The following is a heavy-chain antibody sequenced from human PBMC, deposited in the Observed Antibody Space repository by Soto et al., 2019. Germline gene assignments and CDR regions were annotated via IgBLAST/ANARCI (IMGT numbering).Heavy chain of an antibody. D-gene: IGHD3-16*01. Sequence: EVQLLESGGGLVQPGGSLRLSCAASGFTFKNYAMSWARQAPGKGLEWVSGISGGGGSIHYADSVKGRFTISRDNSKNTLCLQMNSLRVEDTAVYYCAKAGPLRVWGYLGPYYYYGMDVWGQGTTVTVSS. CDR1: GFTFKNYA. CDR2: ISGGGGSI. V-gene: IGHV3-23*01. J-gene: IGHJ6*02. CDR3: AKAGPLRVWGYLGPYYYYGMDV.